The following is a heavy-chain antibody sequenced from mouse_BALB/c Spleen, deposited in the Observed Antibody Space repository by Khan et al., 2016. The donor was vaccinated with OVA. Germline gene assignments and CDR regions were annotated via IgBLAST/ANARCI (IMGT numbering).Heavy chain of an antibody. CDR2: IWSDGNT. Sequence: VQLVESGPGLVAPSQSLSITCTVSGFSLTSYGVHWVRQPPGKGLEWLVVIWSDGNTNYNSVLISRLSISKDNTTSQVFLKMNSLQTDDTAIYYCARWFDGYSSLYAMDYWGQGTSVTVSS. CDR3: ARWFDGYSSLYAMDY. D-gene: IGHD2-3*01. J-gene: IGHJ4*01. CDR1: GFSLTSYG. V-gene: IGHV2-6*02.